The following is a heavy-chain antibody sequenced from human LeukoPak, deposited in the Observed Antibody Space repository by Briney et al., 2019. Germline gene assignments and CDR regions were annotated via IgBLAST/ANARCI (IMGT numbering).Heavy chain of an antibody. V-gene: IGHV4-61*05. Sequence: SETLSLTCTVSGGSISSSSYYWGWIRQPPGKGLEWIGYIYYSGSTNYNPSLKSRVTISVDTSKNQFSLKLSSVTAADTAVYYCARAGITIFGVVDYYYYGMDVWGQGTTVTVSS. D-gene: IGHD3-3*01. CDR3: ARAGITIFGVVDYYYYGMDV. CDR2: IYYSGST. CDR1: GGSISSSSYY. J-gene: IGHJ6*02.